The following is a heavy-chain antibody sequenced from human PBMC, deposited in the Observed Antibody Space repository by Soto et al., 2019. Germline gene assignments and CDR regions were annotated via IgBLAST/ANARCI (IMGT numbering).Heavy chain of an antibody. CDR2: ISNSDSSAST. Sequence: EVQLLESGGGLVQPGGSLRLSCAASGFTFSNYVMSWVRQAPGKGLEWVSPISNSDSSASTYYAGSVKGRFTISRDNSKNTLSLQMNTLRPEDTAIYYCAKEGPEYSSSSLYYFDYWGQGTLVTVSS. D-gene: IGHD6-6*01. CDR3: AKEGPEYSSSSLYYFDY. CDR1: GFTFSNYV. J-gene: IGHJ4*02. V-gene: IGHV3-23*01.